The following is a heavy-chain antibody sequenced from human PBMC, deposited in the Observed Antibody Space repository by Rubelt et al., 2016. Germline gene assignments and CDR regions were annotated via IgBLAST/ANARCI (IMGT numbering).Heavy chain of an antibody. CDR1: GFTFSSYS. D-gene: IGHD4-11*01. CDR2: ISSSSSTI. V-gene: IGHV3-48*04. Sequence: EVQLVESGGGLVQPGGSLRLSCAASGFTFSSYSMNWVRQAPGKGLEWVSYISSSSSTIYYADSVKGRFTISRDNAKNSLYLQMNSLRAEDTAVDYWARVDETTVTPNYGMDVWGQGTTVTVSS. CDR3: ARVDETTVTPNYGMDV. J-gene: IGHJ6*02.